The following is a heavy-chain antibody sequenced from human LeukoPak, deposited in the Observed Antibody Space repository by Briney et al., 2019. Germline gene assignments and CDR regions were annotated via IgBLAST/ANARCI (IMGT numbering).Heavy chain of an antibody. V-gene: IGHV4-59*01. CDR2: IYYSGST. CDR1: GGSISSYY. J-gene: IGHJ3*02. Sequence: SETLSLTCTVSGGSISSYYWSWIRHPPGKGLEWIGYIYYSGSTNYNPSLKSRVTISVDTSKNQFPLKLSSVTAADTAVYYCARDGITMVRGVINGAFDIWGQGTMVTVSS. CDR3: ARDGITMVRGVINGAFDI. D-gene: IGHD3-10*01.